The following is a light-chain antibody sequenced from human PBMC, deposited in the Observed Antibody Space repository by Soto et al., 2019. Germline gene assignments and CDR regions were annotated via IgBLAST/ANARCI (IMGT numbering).Light chain of an antibody. V-gene: IGLV2-11*01. CDR1: SSDVGGYNY. CDR2: DVS. J-gene: IGLJ1*01. CDR3: CSYAGSYTYV. Sequence: QSLLTQPRSLSGSPRQSVTISCTGTSSDVGGYNYVSWYQQHPGKAPKLMIYDVSKRPSGVPDRFSGSKSGNTASLTISGLQAEDEADYYCCSYAGSYTYVFGSGTKVTVL.